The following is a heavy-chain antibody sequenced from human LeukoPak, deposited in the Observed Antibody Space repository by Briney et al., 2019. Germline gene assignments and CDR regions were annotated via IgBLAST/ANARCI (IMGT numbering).Heavy chain of an antibody. V-gene: IGHV4-59*02. J-gene: IGHJ4*02. Sequence: SETLSLTCTVSGGSVSGYYWTWIRQPPGKGLEWIAYIYYTGSTNYNPSLESRVTISVDTSKNQFSLRLNSMATADTAVYYCARLGGNYFPDFWGQGTLVTVSS. CDR2: IYYTGST. CDR3: ARLGGNYFPDF. CDR1: GGSVSGYY. D-gene: IGHD2/OR15-2a*01.